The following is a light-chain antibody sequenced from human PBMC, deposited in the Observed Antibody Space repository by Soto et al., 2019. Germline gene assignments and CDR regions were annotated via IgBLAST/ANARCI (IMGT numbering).Light chain of an antibody. CDR3: QQYYNTPLT. CDR1: QSVGTS. CDR2: DVS. Sequence: EIVLTQSPDTLSLSPGERATLSCRASQSVGTSLAWYQQKPGQAPSLLISDVSNRATGIPARFSGSGSRTDFTLTISSLQAEDVAVYYCQQYYNTPLTFGGGTKVDIK. J-gene: IGKJ4*01. V-gene: IGKV3-11*01.